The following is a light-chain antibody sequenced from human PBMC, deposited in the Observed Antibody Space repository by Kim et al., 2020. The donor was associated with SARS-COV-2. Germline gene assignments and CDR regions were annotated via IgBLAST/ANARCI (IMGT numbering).Light chain of an antibody. CDR3: SSYKSSSTWV. V-gene: IGLV2-14*04. Sequence: GQSITISCTGTSRDVGGYNYVSWYQQHPGKAPKLMIYDASNRPSGVSNRFSGSKSGNTASLTISGLQAEDEADYYCSSYKSSSTWVFGGGTQLTVL. CDR2: DAS. CDR1: SRDVGGYNY. J-gene: IGLJ3*02.